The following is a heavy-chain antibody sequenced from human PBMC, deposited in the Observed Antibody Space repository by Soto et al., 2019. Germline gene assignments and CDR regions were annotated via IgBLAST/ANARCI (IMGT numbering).Heavy chain of an antibody. CDR3: ARIKRPFSSIAAHPYTKKYYYYYMDV. V-gene: IGHV1-8*01. CDR1: GYTFTSYD. J-gene: IGHJ6*03. Sequence: ASVKVSCKASGYTFTSYDINWVRQATGQGLEWMGWMNPNSGNTGYAQKFQGRVTMTRNTSISTAYMELSSLRSEDTAVYYCARIKRPFSSIAAHPYTKKYYYYYMDVWGKGTTVTVSS. CDR2: MNPNSGNT. D-gene: IGHD6-6*01.